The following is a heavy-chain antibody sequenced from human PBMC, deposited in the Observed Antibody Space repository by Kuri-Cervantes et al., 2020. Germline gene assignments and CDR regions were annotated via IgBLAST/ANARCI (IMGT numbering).Heavy chain of an antibody. Sequence: GESLKISCAASGFTFSSYSMNWARQAPGKGLEWVSSISSSSSYIYYADSVKGRFTISRDNAKNSLYLQMNSLRAEDTAVYYCARDWSHAPFDYWGQGTLVTVSS. CDR1: GFTFSSYS. CDR2: ISSSSSYI. V-gene: IGHV3-21*01. D-gene: IGHD3-3*01. J-gene: IGHJ4*02. CDR3: ARDWSHAPFDY.